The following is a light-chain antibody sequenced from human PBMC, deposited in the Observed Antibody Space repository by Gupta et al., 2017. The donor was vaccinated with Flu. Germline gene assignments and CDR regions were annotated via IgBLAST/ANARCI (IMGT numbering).Light chain of an antibody. Sequence: QSMLTQPPSVSAAPGQKVTISCSGSSSNIGSDSVSWYQQVPGTAPKLLIYENNKRPSGIPDRFSGFKSGTSATLGITGLQTGDEADYFCGTWDNSLSGSYVFGTGTKVTVL. CDR1: SSNIGSDS. CDR2: ENN. J-gene: IGLJ1*01. CDR3: GTWDNSLSGSYV. V-gene: IGLV1-51*02.